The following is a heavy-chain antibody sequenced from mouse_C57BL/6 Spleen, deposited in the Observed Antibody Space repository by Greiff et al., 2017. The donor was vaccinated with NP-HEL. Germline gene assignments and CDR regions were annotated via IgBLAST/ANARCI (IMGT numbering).Heavy chain of an antibody. D-gene: IGHD1-1*02. V-gene: IGHV1-64*01. CDR1: GYTFTSYW. J-gene: IGHJ1*03. Sequence: VQLQQPGAELVKPGASVKLSCKASGYTFTSYWMHWVKQRPGQGLEWIGVIHPNSGSTNYNEKFKSKATLTVDKSSSTAYMQLSSLTSEDSAVYYCARNGYWYFDVWGTGTTVTVSS. CDR2: IHPNSGST. CDR3: ARNGYWYFDV.